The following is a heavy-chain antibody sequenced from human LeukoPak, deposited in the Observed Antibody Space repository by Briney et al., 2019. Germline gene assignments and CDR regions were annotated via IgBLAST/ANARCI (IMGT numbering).Heavy chain of an antibody. V-gene: IGHV3-7*03. Sequence: GGSLRLSCAASGFTFSSYWMNWARQAPGKWLEWVASINHNGNVNYYVDSVKGRFTISRDNTKNSLYLQMSNLIAEDTAVYFCARGGGLDVWGQGATVTVSS. D-gene: IGHD3-16*01. CDR2: INHNGNVN. CDR3: ARGGGLDV. CDR1: GFTFSSYW. J-gene: IGHJ6*02.